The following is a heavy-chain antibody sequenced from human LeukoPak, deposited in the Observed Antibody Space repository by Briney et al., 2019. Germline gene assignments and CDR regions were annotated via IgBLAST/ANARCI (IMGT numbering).Heavy chain of an antibody. V-gene: IGHV3-30*14. CDR1: RFTFSSYA. D-gene: IGHD3-22*01. CDR3: ARDSVVDTRDY. Sequence: GRSLRLSCAASRFTFSSYAIHWVRQPPGKGLEWVALISYDGSNKYYGDSVKGRFTISRDNSKNTLHLQMNNLRPDDTAVYYCARDSVVDTRDYWGQGTLVTVSS. CDR2: ISYDGSNK. J-gene: IGHJ4*02.